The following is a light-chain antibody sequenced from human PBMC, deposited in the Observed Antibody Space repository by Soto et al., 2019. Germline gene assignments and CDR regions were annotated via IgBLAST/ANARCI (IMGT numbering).Light chain of an antibody. CDR3: SSFRSSSTSYV. Sequence: QSALTQPASVSGSPGQSITISCTGTSSDIGDSNHVSWYQQHPGKAPKLVIYDVSNRPSGVSNRFSGSKSANTASLTISGLQAEDEADYYCSSFRSSSTSYVFGTGTKLTVL. V-gene: IGLV2-14*03. J-gene: IGLJ1*01. CDR1: SSDIGDSNH. CDR2: DVS.